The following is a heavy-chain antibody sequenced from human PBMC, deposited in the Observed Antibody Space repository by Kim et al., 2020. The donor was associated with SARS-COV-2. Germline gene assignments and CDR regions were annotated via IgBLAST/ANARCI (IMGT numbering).Heavy chain of an antibody. V-gene: IGHV3-33*05. CDR1: GFTFSNYG. D-gene: IGHD3-10*01. J-gene: IGHJ4*01. Sequence: GGSLRLSCAASGFTFSNYGMHWVRQAPGKGLEWVAVVSGDRTKKYYADSVKGRFTISRDNSKNTLYLEMNSLRAEDTALYICARGHAGNFESWG. CDR2: VSGDRTKK. CDR3: ARGHAGNFES.